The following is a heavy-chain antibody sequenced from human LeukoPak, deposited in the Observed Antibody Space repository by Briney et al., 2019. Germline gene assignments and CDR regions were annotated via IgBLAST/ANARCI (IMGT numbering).Heavy chain of an antibody. CDR2: IYDSGST. CDR1: GGSISSSSYY. CDR3: ARHTLYSSSWNWFDP. D-gene: IGHD6-13*01. V-gene: IGHV4-39*01. Sequence: SETLSLTCTVSGGSISSSSYYWGWIRQPPGKGLEWTGSIYDSGSTYYNPSLKSRVTISVDTSKNQFSLKLSSVTAADTAVYYCARHTLYSSSWNWFDPWGQGTLVTVSS. J-gene: IGHJ5*02.